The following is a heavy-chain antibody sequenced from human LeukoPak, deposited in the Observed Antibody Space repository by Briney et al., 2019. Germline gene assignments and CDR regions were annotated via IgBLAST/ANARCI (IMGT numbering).Heavy chain of an antibody. CDR2: ISYDGSNK. D-gene: IGHD3-22*01. V-gene: IGHV3-30*04. CDR1: GFTFSSYA. Sequence: PGRSLRLSCAASGFTFSSYAMHWVRQAPGKGLEWVAVISYDGSNKYYADSVKGRFTISRDNSKNTLYLRMNSLRAEDTAVYYCARDPPLSRWAMIVVAYYFDYWGQGTLVTVSS. J-gene: IGHJ4*02. CDR3: ARDPPLSRWAMIVVAYYFDY.